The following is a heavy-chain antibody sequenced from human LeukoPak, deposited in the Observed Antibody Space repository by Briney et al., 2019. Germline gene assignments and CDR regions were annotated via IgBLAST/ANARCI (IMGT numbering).Heavy chain of an antibody. CDR3: ADLGYSD. D-gene: IGHD5-18*01. J-gene: IGHJ4*02. V-gene: IGHV3-7*01. Sequence: PGGSLSLSCAASGVTFSTYWMNWVRQAPGKGLEWVANIKQDGSEKYYVDSVKGRFTISRDNAKSSLYLQMNSLRLEDTAMYYCADLGYSDWGQGTLVTVSS. CDR2: IKQDGSEK. CDR1: GVTFSTYW.